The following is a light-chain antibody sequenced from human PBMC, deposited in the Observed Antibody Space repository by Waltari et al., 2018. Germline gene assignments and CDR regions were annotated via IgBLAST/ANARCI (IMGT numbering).Light chain of an antibody. CDR3: CSYAGIYTRV. CDR2: DVS. J-gene: IGLJ3*02. CDR1: SSAVGNSNY. Sequence: QSALTQPRSVSGSPGQSVPISCTGTSSAVGNSNYVSWYQQHPGKAPKLMIYDVSKRPSGVPDRFSASKSGNTASLTISGLQADDEADYYCCSYAGIYTRVFGGGTKLTVL. V-gene: IGLV2-11*01.